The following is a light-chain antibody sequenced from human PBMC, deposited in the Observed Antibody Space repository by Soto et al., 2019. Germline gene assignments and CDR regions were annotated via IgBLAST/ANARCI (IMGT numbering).Light chain of an antibody. CDR2: DAS. Sequence: DIQMTQSPSSLSASVGDRVTITCRASQGISTWLAWYQQKPEKAPNTLIFDASTLQSGVPSRFSGSGSGTYFTLTISSVQPEDFATYYCQQYKSYPLTFGGGTKVDIK. V-gene: IGKV1D-16*01. CDR1: QGISTW. J-gene: IGKJ4*01. CDR3: QQYKSYPLT.